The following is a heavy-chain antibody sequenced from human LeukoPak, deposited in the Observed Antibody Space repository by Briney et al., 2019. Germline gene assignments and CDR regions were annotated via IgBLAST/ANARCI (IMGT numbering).Heavy chain of an antibody. V-gene: IGHV1-8*01. J-gene: IGHJ5*02. Sequence: ASVKVSCKASVYTFTSYDINWVRQATAQGLEWMGWMNHKSGNTGYAQKFQGRVTMTRNNSISTAYMELSSLRAEDTAVYYCARGSPLDVFDPWGQGTLVTVSS. D-gene: IGHD5-24*01. CDR1: VYTFTSYD. CDR2: MNHKSGNT. CDR3: ARGSPLDVFDP.